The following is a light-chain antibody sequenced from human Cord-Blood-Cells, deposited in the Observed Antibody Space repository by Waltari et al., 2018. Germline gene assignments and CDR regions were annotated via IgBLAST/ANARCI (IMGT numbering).Light chain of an antibody. CDR3: CSYAGSYTWV. Sequence: QSALTQPRSVSGSPGQSVTISCTGTSSDVGGYNYVSWYQQHPGKAPKLMIYDVSKRPSGVPDRFSGSKSGNTASLTISGRQAEDGADYYCCSYAGSYTWVFGGGTKLTVL. CDR1: SSDVGGYNY. CDR2: DVS. V-gene: IGLV2-11*01. J-gene: IGLJ3*02.